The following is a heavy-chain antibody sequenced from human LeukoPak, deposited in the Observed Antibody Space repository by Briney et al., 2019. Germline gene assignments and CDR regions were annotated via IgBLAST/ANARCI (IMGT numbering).Heavy chain of an antibody. CDR2: MNSGGGST. J-gene: IGHJ6*02. CDR1: LYIFTRYY. V-gene: IGHV1-46*01. Sequence: ASVNDSCKASLYIFTRYYMHGVGQARCRGREGMGLMNSGGGSTSYAQKFQRKVNMSKNTSTSTVYMELSNLRSEDTAEYYCAKAGSGSCYCSSASCPRGGYYYYGMDVWGQGTTVTVSS. D-gene: IGHD2-2*01. CDR3: AKAGSGSCYCSSASCPRGGYYYYGMDV.